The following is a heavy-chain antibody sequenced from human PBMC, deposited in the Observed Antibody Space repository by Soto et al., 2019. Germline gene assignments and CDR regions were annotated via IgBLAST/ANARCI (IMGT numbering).Heavy chain of an antibody. V-gene: IGHV4-59*01. Sequence: SETLSLTYAVYGGSFSGYYWTWIRQPPGTGLEWIGYIYYSGSTNYNPSLKSRVTISVDTSKNQFSLKLSSVTAADTAVYYCAREEDYFDYWGQGTLVTV. CDR2: IYYSGST. J-gene: IGHJ4*02. CDR1: GGSFSGYY. CDR3: AREEDYFDY.